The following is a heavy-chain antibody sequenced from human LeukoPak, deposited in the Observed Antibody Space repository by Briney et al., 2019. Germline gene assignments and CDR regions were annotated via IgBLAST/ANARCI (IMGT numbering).Heavy chain of an antibody. V-gene: IGHV1-2*04. CDR3: AGTLLDSSGWYYFDY. J-gene: IGHJ4*02. D-gene: IGHD6-19*01. CDR2: INPNSGGT. CDR1: GYTFTGYY. Sequence: ASVKVSCKASGYTFTGYYMHWVRQAPGQGLEWMGWINPNSGGTNYTQKFQGWVTMTRDTSISTAYMELSRLRSDDTAVYYCAGTLLDSSGWYYFDYWGQGTLVTVSS.